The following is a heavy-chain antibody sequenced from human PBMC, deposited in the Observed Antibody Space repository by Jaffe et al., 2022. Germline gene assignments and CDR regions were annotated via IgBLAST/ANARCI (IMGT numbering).Heavy chain of an antibody. CDR1: GGSISSYY. CDR3: ARGGLSYDFWSGYSTPDAFDI. V-gene: IGHV4-59*01. CDR2: IYYSGST. J-gene: IGHJ3*02. Sequence: QVQLQESGPGLVKPSETLSLTCTVSGGSISSYYWSWIRQPPGKGLEWIGYIYYSGSTNYNPSLKSRVTISVDTSKNQFSLKLSSVTAADTAVYYCARGGLSYDFWSGYSTPDAFDIWGQGTMVTVSS. D-gene: IGHD3-3*01.